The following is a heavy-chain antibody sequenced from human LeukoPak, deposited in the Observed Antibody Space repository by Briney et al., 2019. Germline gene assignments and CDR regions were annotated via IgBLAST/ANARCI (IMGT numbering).Heavy chain of an antibody. V-gene: IGHV3-23*01. Sequence: GGSLRLSCAASGFIFSSYAMSWVRQAPGKGLEWVSAISNTGGSTYYADSVKGRFTISRDDSKNTLYLQMNNLRAEDTAIYYCAKDVTTVVTSRFDDWGQGTLVTVSS. D-gene: IGHD4-23*01. J-gene: IGHJ4*02. CDR2: ISNTGGST. CDR3: AKDVTTVVTSRFDD. CDR1: GFIFSSYA.